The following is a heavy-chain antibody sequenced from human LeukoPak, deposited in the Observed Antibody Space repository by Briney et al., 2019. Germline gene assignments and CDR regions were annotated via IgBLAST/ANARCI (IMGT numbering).Heavy chain of an antibody. CDR3: ARDWVVRGVIGY. Sequence: GGSLRLSCAASGFTFSSYAMHWVRQAPGKGLEWMAVISYDGSNKYYADSVKGRFTISRDNSKNTLYLQMNSLRAEDTAVYYCARDWVVRGVIGYWGQGTLVTVSS. J-gene: IGHJ4*02. V-gene: IGHV3-30-3*01. CDR2: ISYDGSNK. D-gene: IGHD3-10*01. CDR1: GFTFSSYA.